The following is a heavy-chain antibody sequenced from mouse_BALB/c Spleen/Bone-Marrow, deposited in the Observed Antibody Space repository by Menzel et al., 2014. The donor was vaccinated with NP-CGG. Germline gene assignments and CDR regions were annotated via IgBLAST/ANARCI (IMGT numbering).Heavy chain of an antibody. V-gene: IGHV5-17*02. CDR3: ARGVWYHAMDY. D-gene: IGHD2-10*02. J-gene: IGHJ4*01. Sequence: EVKLMESGGGLVQPGGSRKLSCAASGFTFSSFGMHWVRQAPEKGLEWVAYISSGSSTIYYADTVKGRFAISRDNPKNTLFLQKTSLRSEDTAMYYCARGVWYHAMDYWGQGTSVTVSS. CDR1: GFTFSSFG. CDR2: ISSGSSTI.